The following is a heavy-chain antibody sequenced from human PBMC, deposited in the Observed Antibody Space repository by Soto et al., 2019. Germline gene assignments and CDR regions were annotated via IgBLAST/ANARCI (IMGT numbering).Heavy chain of an antibody. D-gene: IGHD1-26*01. Sequence: ASVKVSCKASGYTFTSYGISWVRQAPGQGLEWMGWISAYNGNTNYAQKLQGRVTMTTDTSTSTAYMELRSLRSDDTVVYYCARESGSPLMVALDYWGQGTLVTVSS. V-gene: IGHV1-18*01. CDR1: GYTFTSYG. CDR2: ISAYNGNT. J-gene: IGHJ4*02. CDR3: ARESGSPLMVALDY.